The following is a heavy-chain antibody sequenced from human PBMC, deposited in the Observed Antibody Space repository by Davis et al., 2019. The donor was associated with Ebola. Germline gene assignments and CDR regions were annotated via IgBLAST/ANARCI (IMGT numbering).Heavy chain of an antibody. Sequence: ASVKVSCKASGYTFTSYGISWVRQAPGQGLEWMGWINAGNGNTKYSQKFQGRVTITRDTSASTAYMELSSLRSEDTAVYYCARSGVGYYTPYYFDYWGQGTLVTVSS. J-gene: IGHJ4*02. V-gene: IGHV1-3*01. CDR3: ARSGVGYYTPYYFDY. CDR1: GYTFTSYG. D-gene: IGHD2/OR15-2a*01. CDR2: INAGNGNT.